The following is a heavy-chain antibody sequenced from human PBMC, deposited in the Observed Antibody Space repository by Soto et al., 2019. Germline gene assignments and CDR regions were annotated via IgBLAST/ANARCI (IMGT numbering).Heavy chain of an antibody. J-gene: IGHJ4*02. CDR1: GFSLSTSGEG. Sequence: QITLKESGPTQVKPTQTLTLTCTFSGFSLSTSGEGLGWIRQPPGKALEWLALVYWNDDKPYSPSLKNRLTVTQDASKHQVVLTMTNMDPVDTATYYCVHSKYTDFWSGYYSFCFDYWGQGTLVTVSS. CDR2: VYWNDDK. CDR3: VHSKYTDFWSGYYSFCFDY. V-gene: IGHV2-5*01. D-gene: IGHD3-3*01.